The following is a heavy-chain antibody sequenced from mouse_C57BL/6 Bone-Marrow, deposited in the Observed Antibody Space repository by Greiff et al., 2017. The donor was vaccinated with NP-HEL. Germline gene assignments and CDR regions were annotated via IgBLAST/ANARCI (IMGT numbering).Heavy chain of an antibody. CDR1: GYPFTNYW. CDR3: AIINYGYAMDY. D-gene: IGHD1-1*01. J-gene: IGHJ4*01. Sequence: VQGVESGAELVRPGTSVKMSCKASGYPFTNYWIGWAKQRPGHGLEWIGDIYPGGGYPNYNEKLPGKATLPADNSSSTSYMQFSSLTSEDSAIDYCAIINYGYAMDYWGQGTSVTVSS. V-gene: IGHV1-63*01. CDR2: IYPGGGYP.